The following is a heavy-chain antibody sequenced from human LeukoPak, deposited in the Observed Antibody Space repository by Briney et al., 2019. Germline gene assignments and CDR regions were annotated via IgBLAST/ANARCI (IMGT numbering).Heavy chain of an antibody. CDR3: AKDGSLIVGATSQLDY. CDR1: GFTFDDYA. CDR2: ISWNSGSI. J-gene: IGHJ4*02. V-gene: IGHV3-9*01. Sequence: PGGSLRLSCAASGFTFDDYAMHWVRQAPGKGLEWVSGISWNSGSIGYADSVKGRFTISRDNAKNSLYLQMNSLRAEDTALYYCAKDGSLIVGATSQLDYWGQGTLVTVSS. D-gene: IGHD1-26*01.